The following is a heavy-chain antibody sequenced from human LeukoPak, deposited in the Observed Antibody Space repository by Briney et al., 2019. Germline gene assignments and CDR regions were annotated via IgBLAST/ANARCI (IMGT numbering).Heavy chain of an antibody. Sequence: SETLSRTCTVSGGSISSGSYYWRWIRQPAGKGLEWIGRIYTSGSTNYNPSLKSRVTISVDTSKNQFSLKLSSVTAAAPAVYYCARGGFGAKGLFDYWGQGTLVTVSS. J-gene: IGHJ4*02. CDR1: GGSISSGSYY. CDR2: IYTSGST. D-gene: IGHD3-3*01. V-gene: IGHV4-61*02. CDR3: ARGGFGAKGLFDY.